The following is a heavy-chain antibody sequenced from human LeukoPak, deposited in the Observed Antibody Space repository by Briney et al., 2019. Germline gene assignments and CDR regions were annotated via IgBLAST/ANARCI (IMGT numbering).Heavy chain of an antibody. V-gene: IGHV3-23*01. J-gene: IGHJ4*02. D-gene: IGHD3-10*01. CDR2: ISGSGGST. CDR3: ARGGYGSGSYLAN. CDR1: GFTFSNYA. Sequence: GGSLRLSCSASGFTFSNYAMSWVRQASGKGLEWVSSISGSGGSTYYAASVRGRFTISRDNSKNTMSLQMNSLRAEDTAVYYCARGGYGSGSYLANWGQGTLVTVSS.